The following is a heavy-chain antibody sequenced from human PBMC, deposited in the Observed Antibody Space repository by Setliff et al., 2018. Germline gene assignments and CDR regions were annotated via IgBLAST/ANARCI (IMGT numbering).Heavy chain of an antibody. Sequence: GASVKVSCKASGGTFSSYAISWVRQAPGQGLEWMGWINPNSGGTNYAQKFQGWVTMTRDTSTDTAYMELSSLRSEDTAVYYCVTNSGGNTIDAFDIWGQGTMVTRLL. CDR3: VTNSGGNTIDAFDI. CDR1: GGTFSSYA. J-gene: IGHJ3*02. V-gene: IGHV1-2*04. D-gene: IGHD2-15*01. CDR2: INPNSGGT.